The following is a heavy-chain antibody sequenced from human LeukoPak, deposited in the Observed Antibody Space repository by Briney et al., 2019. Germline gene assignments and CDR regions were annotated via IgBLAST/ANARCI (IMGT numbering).Heavy chain of an antibody. CDR2: MNPNSGNT. Sequence: GASVKVSCTASGYTFTSYDINWVRQATGQGLEWMGWMNPNSGNTGYAQKFQGRVTMTRNTSISTAYMELSSLRSEDTAVYYCARGSRYYDFWSGYPSRYGMDVWGQGTTVTVSS. CDR3: ARGSRYYDFWSGYPSRYGMDV. D-gene: IGHD3-3*01. CDR1: GYTFTSYD. J-gene: IGHJ6*02. V-gene: IGHV1-8*01.